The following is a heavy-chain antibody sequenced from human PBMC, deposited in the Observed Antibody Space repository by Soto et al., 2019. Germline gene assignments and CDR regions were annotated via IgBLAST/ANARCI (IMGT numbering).Heavy chain of an antibody. CDR3: AKGGLYNSSWYEGY. CDR1: GFTFSSYA. V-gene: IGHV3-23*01. D-gene: IGHD6-13*01. Sequence: EVQLLESGGALVQPGGSLRLSCAASGFTFSSYAMSWVRQAPGKGLEWVSSISASGDSTQNADSVKGRFAISRDNSKIPLDPQLNSLTADDTAVYYCAKGGLYNSSWYEGYWGQGTLVTVSS. J-gene: IGHJ4*02. CDR2: ISASGDST.